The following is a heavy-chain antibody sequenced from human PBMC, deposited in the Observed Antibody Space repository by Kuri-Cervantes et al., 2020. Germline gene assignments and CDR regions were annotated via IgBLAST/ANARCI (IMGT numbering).Heavy chain of an antibody. CDR3: ARGYSSGWFILPDY. D-gene: IGHD6-19*01. CDR1: GYTFTNYG. V-gene: IGHV1-69*05. CDR2: IIPIFGTA. Sequence: SVKVSCKASGYTFTNYGISWVRQAPGQGLEWMGWIIPIFGTANYAQKFQGRVTITTDESTSTAYMELSSLRSEDTAVYYCARGYSSGWFILPDYWGQGTLVTVSS. J-gene: IGHJ4*02.